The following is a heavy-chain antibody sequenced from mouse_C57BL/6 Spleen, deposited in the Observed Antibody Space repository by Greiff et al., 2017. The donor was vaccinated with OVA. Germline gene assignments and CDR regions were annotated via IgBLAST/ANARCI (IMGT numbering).Heavy chain of an antibody. V-gene: IGHV1-81*01. J-gene: IGHJ3*01. CDR3: ARSDDYDEFAY. Sequence: VQGVESGAELARPGASVKLSCKASGYTFTSYGISWVKQRTGQGLEWIGEIYPRSGNTYYNEKFKGKATLTADKSSSTAYMELRSLTSEDSAVYFCARSDDYDEFAYWGQGTLVTVSA. CDR2: IYPRSGNT. D-gene: IGHD2-4*01. CDR1: GYTFTSYG.